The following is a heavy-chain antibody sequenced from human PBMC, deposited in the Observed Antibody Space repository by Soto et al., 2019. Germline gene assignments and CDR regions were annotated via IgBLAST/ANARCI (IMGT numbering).Heavy chain of an antibody. V-gene: IGHV3-73*02. CDR1: GYPLSNIP. D-gene: IGHD1-26*01. CDR3: SKYSGSSTIPAA. CDR2: FEAKNENYVT. Sequence: EVQLVESGGGLVQPGGPLNLPGQALGYPLSNIPLPWSRKASGKGLEWVARFEAKNENYVTTYAASVQGRFSLSRDDSKNSAYLLMNSLKTEDTAIYYCSKYSGSSTIPAALGQGTLVTVSS. J-gene: IGHJ5*02.